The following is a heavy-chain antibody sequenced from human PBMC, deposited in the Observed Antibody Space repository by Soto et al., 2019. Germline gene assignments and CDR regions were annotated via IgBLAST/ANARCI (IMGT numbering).Heavy chain of an antibody. Sequence: ASVKVSCKASGYTFTSYGISWVRQAPGQRLEWMGWISAYNGNTNYAQKLQGRVTMTTDTSTSTAYMELRSLRSDDTAVYYCARDHYSYYDFWSGYYPPPFDYWGQGTLVTVSS. D-gene: IGHD3-3*01. CDR2: ISAYNGNT. V-gene: IGHV1-18*01. CDR3: ARDHYSYYDFWSGYYPPPFDY. J-gene: IGHJ4*02. CDR1: GYTFTSYG.